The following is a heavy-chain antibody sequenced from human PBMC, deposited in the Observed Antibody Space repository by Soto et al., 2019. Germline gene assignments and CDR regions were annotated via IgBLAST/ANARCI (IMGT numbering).Heavy chain of an antibody. CDR3: ARARCSSGQCYYFDY. Sequence: EVQLVESGEGLVQPGGSLRLSCAASGFTFSSYNIHWIRQAPGKGLEFVSAISRSGDRTYYADSVKGRFTITRDNSKNTVWLQMGSLRAEDMAVYYCARARCSSGQCYYFDYWGRGARVYVSS. CDR1: GFTFSSYN. V-gene: IGHV3-64*02. CDR2: ISRSGDRT. J-gene: IGHJ4*02. D-gene: IGHD2-15*01.